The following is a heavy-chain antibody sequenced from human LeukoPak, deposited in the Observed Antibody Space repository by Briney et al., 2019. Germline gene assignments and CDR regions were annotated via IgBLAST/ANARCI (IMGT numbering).Heavy chain of an antibody. D-gene: IGHD6-13*01. J-gene: IGHJ3*02. CDR1: GFTLDDYA. CDR3: ATGLRIGATGYLFAFDI. V-gene: IGHV3-9*01. Sequence: GGSLRLSCAASGFTLDDYAMHWVRQPPGKGLEWVSGISWNSANIGYADSVKGRFTISRDNAKNSLYLQMNSLRAEDTALYYCATGLRIGATGYLFAFDIWGQGTMVTVSS. CDR2: ISWNSANI.